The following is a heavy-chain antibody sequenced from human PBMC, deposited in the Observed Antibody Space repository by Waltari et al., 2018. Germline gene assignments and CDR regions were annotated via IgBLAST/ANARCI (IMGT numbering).Heavy chain of an antibody. Sequence: EVQLLESGGGLVQPGGSLRLSCAASGFTLSSYAMSWVRQAPGKGLEWVSAISGSGGSTYYADSVKGRFTISRDNSKNTLYLQMNSLRAEDTAVYYCAKEKTYYDILTGYYRDWGQGTLVTVSS. CDR3: AKEKTYYDILTGYYRD. CDR2: ISGSGGST. D-gene: IGHD3-9*01. J-gene: IGHJ4*02. V-gene: IGHV3-23*01. CDR1: GFTLSSYA.